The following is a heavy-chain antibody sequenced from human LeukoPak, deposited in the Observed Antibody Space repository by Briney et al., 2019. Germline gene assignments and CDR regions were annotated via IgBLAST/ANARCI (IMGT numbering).Heavy chain of an antibody. CDR1: GLSFSSYD. CDR2: ISTSGSSI. Sequence: GGSLRLSCVAAGLSFSSYDMYWVRQAPGKGLEWVAYISTSGSSIDYADSVKGRFTISRDNGKSSVFLQMNSLRVEDTAVYYCVPPAAGLHRTISTEHLQDWGQGTLVTVSS. V-gene: IGHV3-48*03. D-gene: IGHD6-13*01. J-gene: IGHJ1*01. CDR3: VPPAAGLHRTISTEHLQD.